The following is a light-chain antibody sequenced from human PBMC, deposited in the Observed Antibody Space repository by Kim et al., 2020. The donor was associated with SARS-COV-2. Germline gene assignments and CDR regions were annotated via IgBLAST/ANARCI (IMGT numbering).Light chain of an antibody. CDR3: QQYESVPFT. CDR1: KSVLSSSNNKNY. J-gene: IGKJ3*01. Sequence: ATINCKSSKSVLSSSNNKNYLAWDQQKPGHPPKRLSYWASTRESGVPDRFSGSGSRTDFPLTITRLQAEDVAVYCCQQYESVPFTFGPGTKVDI. CDR2: WAS. V-gene: IGKV4-1*01.